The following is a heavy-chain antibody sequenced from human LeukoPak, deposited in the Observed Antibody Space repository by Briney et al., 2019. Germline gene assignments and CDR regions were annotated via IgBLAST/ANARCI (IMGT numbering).Heavy chain of an antibody. V-gene: IGHV4-39*07. D-gene: IGHD3-10*01. J-gene: IGHJ5*02. CDR2: IYYSGST. CDR1: GGSISSSSYY. CDR3: ARGAYYGSGSLDP. Sequence: SETLSLTCTVSGGSISSSSYYWGWIRQPPGKGLEWIGSIYYSGSTYYNPSLKSRVTMSVDTSKNQFSLKLSSVTAADTAVYYCARGAYYGSGSLDPWGQGTLVTVSS.